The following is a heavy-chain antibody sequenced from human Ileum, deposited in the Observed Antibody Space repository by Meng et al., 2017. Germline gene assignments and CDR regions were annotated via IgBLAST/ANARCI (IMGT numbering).Heavy chain of an antibody. V-gene: IGHV4-30-2*01. CDR3: ASSTSGPELNY. D-gene: IGHD2/OR15-2a*01. CDR2: IYQVGST. Sequence: LQLQESGSGLVTSSQTLSLTCTVSGGSISSSAYSWTWIRQPPGKGLEWIGYIYQVGSTNYNPSLKSRVTIFVDTSKNQFSLKLTSVTAADTAVYYCASSTSGPELNYWGQGTLVTVSS. CDR1: GGSISSSAYS. J-gene: IGHJ4*02.